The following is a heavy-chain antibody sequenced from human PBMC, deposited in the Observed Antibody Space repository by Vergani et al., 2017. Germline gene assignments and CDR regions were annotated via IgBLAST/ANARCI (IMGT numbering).Heavy chain of an antibody. J-gene: IGHJ6*02. Sequence: QLQLQESGPGLVKPSETLSLTCTVSGGSISSSSYYWGWIRQPPGKGLECIGSIYYSGSTYYNPSLKSRVTISVDTSKNQFSLKLSSVTAADTAVYYCAREAVKEDYYYYGMDVWGQGTTVTVSS. V-gene: IGHV4-39*01. D-gene: IGHD2-15*01. CDR2: IYYSGST. CDR1: GGSISSSSYY. CDR3: AREAVKEDYYYYGMDV.